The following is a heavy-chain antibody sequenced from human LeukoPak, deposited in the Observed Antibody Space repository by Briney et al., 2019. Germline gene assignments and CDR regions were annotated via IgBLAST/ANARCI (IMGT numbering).Heavy chain of an antibody. CDR1: GGSISSYY. V-gene: IGHV4-59*01. CDR3: ARGRGVVTPYYFDY. CDR2: IYYSGST. Sequence: SETLSLTCTVSGGSISSYYRSWIRQPPGKGLEWIGYIYYSGSTNYNPSLKSRVTISVDTSKNQFSLKLSSVTAADTAVYFCARGRGVVTPYYFDYWGQGTLVTVSS. D-gene: IGHD3-3*01. J-gene: IGHJ4*02.